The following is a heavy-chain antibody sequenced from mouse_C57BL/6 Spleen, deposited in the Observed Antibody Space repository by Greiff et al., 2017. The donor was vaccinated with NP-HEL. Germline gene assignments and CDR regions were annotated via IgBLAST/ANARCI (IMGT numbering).Heavy chain of an antibody. Sequence: VQLQQPGAELVRPGTSVKLSCKASGYTFTSYWMHWVKQRPGQGLEWIGVIDPSDSYTNYNQKFKGKATLTVDTSSSTAYMQLSSLTSEDSAVYYCARSNYDYDWYFDVWGTGTTVTVSS. CDR3: ARSNYDYDWYFDV. D-gene: IGHD2-4*01. J-gene: IGHJ1*03. CDR1: GYTFTSYW. CDR2: IDPSDSYT. V-gene: IGHV1-59*01.